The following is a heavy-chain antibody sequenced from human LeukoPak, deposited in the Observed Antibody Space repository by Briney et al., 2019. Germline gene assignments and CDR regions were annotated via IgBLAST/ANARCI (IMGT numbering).Heavy chain of an antibody. CDR3: AVSITMIVGLDY. CDR1: GYTFTGHY. Sequence: ASVKVSCKASGYTFTGHYMHWVRQAPGQGLEWMGWINPNSGGTNYAQKFQGRVTMTRDTSISTAYMELSRLRSDDTAVYYCAVSITMIVGLDYWGQGTLVTVSS. CDR2: INPNSGGT. D-gene: IGHD3-22*01. J-gene: IGHJ4*02. V-gene: IGHV1-2*02.